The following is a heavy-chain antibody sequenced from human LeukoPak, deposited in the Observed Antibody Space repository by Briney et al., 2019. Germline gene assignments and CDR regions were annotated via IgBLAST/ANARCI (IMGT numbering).Heavy chain of an antibody. CDR1: GGSISSGGYY. V-gene: IGHV4-30-2*01. D-gene: IGHD1-26*01. CDR2: IYHSGST. Sequence: PSQTLSLTCTVSGGSISSGGYYWSWIRQPPGKGLEWIGYIYHSGSTYYNPSLKSRVTISVDTSKNQFSLKLSSVTAADTAVYYCARELVGATGWFDPWGQGTLVTVSS. J-gene: IGHJ5*02. CDR3: ARELVGATGWFDP.